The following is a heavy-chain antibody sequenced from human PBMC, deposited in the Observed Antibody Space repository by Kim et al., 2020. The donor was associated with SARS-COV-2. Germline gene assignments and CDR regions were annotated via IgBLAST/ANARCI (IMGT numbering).Heavy chain of an antibody. Sequence: ASVKVSCKASGYTFTGYYMHWVRQAPGQGLEWMGRINPNSGGTNYAQKFQGRVTMTRDTSISTAYMELSRLRSDDTAVYYCARVTGVAGYYYYYGMDVWGQGTTVTVSS. CDR2: INPNSGGT. CDR3: ARVTGVAGYYYYYGMDV. CDR1: GYTFTGYY. D-gene: IGHD6-19*01. V-gene: IGHV1-2*06. J-gene: IGHJ6*02.